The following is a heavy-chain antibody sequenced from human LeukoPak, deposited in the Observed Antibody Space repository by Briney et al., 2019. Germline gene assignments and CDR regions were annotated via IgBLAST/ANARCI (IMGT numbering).Heavy chain of an antibody. J-gene: IGHJ4*02. CDR1: GGSISSSSYY. CDR3: ARQSDDYDSSGYYHTIDY. Sequence: SETLSLTCTVSGGSISSSSYYWGWIRQPTGKGLEWIGSIYYSGSTYYNPSLKSRVTISVDTSKKQFSLRLSSVTAADTAVYYCARQSDDYDSSGYYHTIDYWGQGTLVTVSS. CDR2: IYYSGST. D-gene: IGHD3-22*01. V-gene: IGHV4-39*01.